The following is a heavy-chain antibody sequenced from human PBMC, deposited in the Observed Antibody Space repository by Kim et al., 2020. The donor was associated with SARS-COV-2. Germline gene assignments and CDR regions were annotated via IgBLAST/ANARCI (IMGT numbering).Heavy chain of an antibody. D-gene: IGHD6-19*01. CDR1: GFTFSSYW. Sequence: GGSLRLSCAASGFTFSSYWMSWVRLAPGKGPEWVANINQEGSERFYVDSLKGRFTISRDNAKTSVYLQMNSLRAADTAVYYCARGGWTFDSWGQGTVVTVSS. CDR3: ARGGWTFDS. V-gene: IGHV3-7*03. CDR2: INQEGSER. J-gene: IGHJ4*02.